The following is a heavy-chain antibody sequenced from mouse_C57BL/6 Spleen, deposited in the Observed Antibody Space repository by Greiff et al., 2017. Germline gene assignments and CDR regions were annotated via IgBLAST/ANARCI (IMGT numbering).Heavy chain of an antibody. Sequence: QVQLQQSGPELVQPGASVKISCKASGYAFSSSWMNWVKQRPGKGLEWIGRIYPGDGNTNYNGKFKGKATLTADKSSSTAYMQLSSLTSEDSAVYFCARGDYDAGSWFAYWGQGTLVTVSA. D-gene: IGHD2-4*01. CDR2: IYPGDGNT. CDR1: GYAFSSSW. J-gene: IGHJ3*01. V-gene: IGHV1-82*01. CDR3: ARGDYDAGSWFAY.